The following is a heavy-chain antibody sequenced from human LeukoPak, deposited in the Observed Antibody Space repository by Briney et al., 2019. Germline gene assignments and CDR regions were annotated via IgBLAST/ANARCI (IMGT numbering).Heavy chain of an antibody. J-gene: IGHJ5*02. D-gene: IGHD6-13*01. Sequence: PSETLSLTCTVSGGSVSSGSYFWSWIRQPPGKGLEWIGYIYYSGSTNYNPSLKSRVIISLDTSKNQFSLKLSSVTAADTAVYYCARGAFEEQQLVHGFDPWGQGTLVTVSS. CDR1: GGSVSSGSYF. V-gene: IGHV4-61*01. CDR3: ARGAFEEQQLVHGFDP. CDR2: IYYSGST.